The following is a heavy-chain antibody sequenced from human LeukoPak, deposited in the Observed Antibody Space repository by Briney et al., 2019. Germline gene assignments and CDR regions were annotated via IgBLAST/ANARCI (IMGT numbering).Heavy chain of an antibody. CDR2: ISYDGNDK. CDR1: GFTFSSYA. V-gene: IGHV3-30*18. CDR3: AKVRGPILGYFDF. D-gene: IGHD2-15*01. Sequence: GGSLRLSCAASGFTFSSYAMSWVRQAPGKGLEWVAGISYDGNDKYYADSVKGRFTISRGNSMSALFLQMNSPTSDDTAVYYCAKVRGPILGYFDFWGQGTLVIVSS. J-gene: IGHJ4*02.